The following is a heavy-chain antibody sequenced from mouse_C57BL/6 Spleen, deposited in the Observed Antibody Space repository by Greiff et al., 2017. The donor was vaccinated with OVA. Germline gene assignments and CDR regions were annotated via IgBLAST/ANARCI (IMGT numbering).Heavy chain of an antibody. D-gene: IGHD3-2*02. Sequence: VKLLESGAELMKPGASVKLSCKASGYTFTGYWIEWVKQRPGHGLEWIGEILPGSGSTNYNEKFKGKVTFTADTSSNTAYMQLSSLTTDDSAIYYCASIKADLDYLDYWGQGTTLTVSS. J-gene: IGHJ2*01. CDR1: GYTFTGYW. CDR3: ASIKADLDYLDY. CDR2: ILPGSGST. V-gene: IGHV1-9*01.